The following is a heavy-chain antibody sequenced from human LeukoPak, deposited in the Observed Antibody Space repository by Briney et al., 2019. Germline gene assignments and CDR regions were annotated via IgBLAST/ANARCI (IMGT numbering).Heavy chain of an antibody. V-gene: IGHV3-30-3*01. Sequence: SGGSLRLSCLASGFTFSNTWMNWVRQAPGKGLEWVAVISYDGGNIYHADSVKGRLTISRDNSKNILYLQMNSLRAEDTAMYYCARDVIGGGYYYYFGMDVWGQGTTVTVSS. CDR2: ISYDGGNI. D-gene: IGHD2-21*01. CDR1: GFTFSNTW. CDR3: ARDVIGGGYYYYFGMDV. J-gene: IGHJ6*02.